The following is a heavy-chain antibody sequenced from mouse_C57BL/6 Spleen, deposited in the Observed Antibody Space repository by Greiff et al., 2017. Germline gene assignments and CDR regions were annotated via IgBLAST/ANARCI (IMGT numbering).Heavy chain of an antibody. CDR3: ARPWDGGFAY. CDR1: GFTFSSYG. D-gene: IGHD4-1*01. V-gene: IGHV5-6*01. J-gene: IGHJ3*01. CDR2: ISSGGSYT. Sequence: EVKLVESGGDLVKPGGSLKLSCAASGFTFSSYGMSWVRQTPDKRLEWVATISSGGSYTYYPDSVKGRFTISRDNAKNTLYLKMSSLKSEDTAMYYCARPWDGGFAYWGQGTLVTVSA.